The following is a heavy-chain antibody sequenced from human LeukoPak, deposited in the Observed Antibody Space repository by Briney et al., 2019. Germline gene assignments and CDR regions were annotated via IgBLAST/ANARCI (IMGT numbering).Heavy chain of an antibody. V-gene: IGHV3-7*01. CDR2: IKQDGSEK. CDR3: ATGRILWK. Sequence: GGSLRLSCAASGFTFSSFSMNWVRQAPGKGLEWVASIKQDGSEKYSVDSLKGRFTISRDNAKNSLYLQMNNLRAEDTAVYRCATGRILWKWGQGTLVTVSS. D-gene: IGHD2/OR15-2a*01. J-gene: IGHJ4*02. CDR1: GFTFSSFS.